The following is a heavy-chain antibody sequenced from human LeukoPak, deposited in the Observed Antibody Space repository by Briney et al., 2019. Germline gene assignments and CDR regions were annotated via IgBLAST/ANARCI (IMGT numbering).Heavy chain of an antibody. D-gene: IGHD1-26*01. CDR3: ARNSRYSGSYYDDY. CDR2: IYHSGST. Sequence: SETLSLTCAVSGYSISSGYYWGWIRQPPGKGLEWIGSIYHSGSTYYNPPLKSRVTISVDTSKNQFSLKLSSVTAADTAVYYCARNSRYSGSYYDDYWGQGTLVTVSS. J-gene: IGHJ4*02. CDR1: GYSISSGYY. V-gene: IGHV4-38-2*01.